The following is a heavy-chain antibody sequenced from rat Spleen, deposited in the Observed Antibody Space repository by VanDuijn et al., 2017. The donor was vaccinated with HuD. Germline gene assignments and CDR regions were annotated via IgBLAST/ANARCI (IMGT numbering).Heavy chain of an antibody. CDR1: GFTFNNYW. V-gene: IGHV5-29*01. J-gene: IGHJ3*01. CDR3: TQQLGDWFAY. CDR2: ISYDGSST. D-gene: IGHD1-10*01. Sequence: EVQLVESGGGQVQPGKSLKLSCVASGFTFNNYWMTWIRQAPTKGLEWVATISYDGSSTYYRDSVKGRFTISRDNAKSALYLQMDSLRSEDTATYYCTQQLGDWFAYWGQGTLVTVSS.